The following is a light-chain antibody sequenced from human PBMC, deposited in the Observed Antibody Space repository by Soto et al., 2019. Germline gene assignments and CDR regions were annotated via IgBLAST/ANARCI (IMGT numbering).Light chain of an antibody. CDR3: QQSYTAPLT. CDR1: QSISTY. CDR2: AAS. Sequence: DIQMTQSPSSLSASVGDGVTITCRASQSISTYLNWYQQKPGKAPKPLIFAASTLQSGVPSRFSGSGSCTDSTLTIRSLQPEDFATYYCQQSYTAPLTFGGGTRWIS. V-gene: IGKV1-39*01. J-gene: IGKJ4*01.